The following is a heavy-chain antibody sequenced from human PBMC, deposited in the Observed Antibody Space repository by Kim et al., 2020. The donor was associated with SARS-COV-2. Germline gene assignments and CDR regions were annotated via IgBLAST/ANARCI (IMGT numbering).Heavy chain of an antibody. J-gene: IGHJ5*02. D-gene: IGHD3-10*01. CDR3: ARDLTYGSLDWPDP. Sequence: GGSLRLSCAASGFTFSSNGMFWVRQAPGNGLEWVALIWYDGSKTNYADSVKGRFTISRDDSKSTLYLQMNSLRAEDTAVYYCARDLTYGSLDWPDPWGQGTLVTVSS. CDR1: GFTFSSNG. CDR2: IWYDGSKT. V-gene: IGHV3-33*01.